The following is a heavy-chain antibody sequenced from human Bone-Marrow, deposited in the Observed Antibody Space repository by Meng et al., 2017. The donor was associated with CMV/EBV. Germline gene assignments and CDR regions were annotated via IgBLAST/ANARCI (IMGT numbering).Heavy chain of an antibody. J-gene: IGHJ4*02. V-gene: IGHV4-34*01. Sequence: YGGSFSGYSWSWIRQPPGKGLEWIGEINHSGSTNCNPSLKSRVTISVDTSKNQFSLKLSSVTAADTAVYYCARGRDSSSWYRYYFDYWGQGTLVTVSS. D-gene: IGHD6-13*01. CDR2: INHSGST. CDR3: ARGRDSSSWYRYYFDY. CDR1: GGSFSGYS.